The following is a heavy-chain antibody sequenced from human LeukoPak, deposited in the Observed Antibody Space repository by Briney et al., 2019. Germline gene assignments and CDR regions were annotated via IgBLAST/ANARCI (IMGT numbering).Heavy chain of an antibody. CDR3: ASGTYYYDSSGYYPDY. J-gene: IGHJ4*02. CDR1: GFTFSSYW. D-gene: IGHD3-22*01. Sequence: PGGSLRLSCAASGFTFSSYWMSWVRQAPGKGLEWVANIKQDGSEKYYVDSVKGRFTISRDNAKNSLYLQMNSLRAEDTAVYYCASGTYYYDSSGYYPDYWGQGTLVTVSS. CDR2: IKQDGSEK. V-gene: IGHV3-7*01.